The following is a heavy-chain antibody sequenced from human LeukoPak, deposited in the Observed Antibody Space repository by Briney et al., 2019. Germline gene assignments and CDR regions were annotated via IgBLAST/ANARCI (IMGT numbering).Heavy chain of an antibody. CDR2: IYTSGST. J-gene: IGHJ4*02. CDR1: GGSISSYY. CDR3: ARGPLDGFDY. Sequence: PSETLSLTCTVSGGSISSYYWNWIRQPAGKGLEWIGRIYTSGSTNYNPSLKSRVTMSVDTSKNHFSLKLTSVTAADTAVYYCARGPLDGFDYWGQGTLVTVSS. V-gene: IGHV4-4*07. D-gene: IGHD1-14*01.